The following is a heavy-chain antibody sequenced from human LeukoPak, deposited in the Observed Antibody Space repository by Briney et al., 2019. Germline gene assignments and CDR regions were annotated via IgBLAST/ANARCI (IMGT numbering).Heavy chain of an antibody. V-gene: IGHV4-34*01. CDR2: INHSGST. J-gene: IGHJ4*02. Sequence: SETLSLTCAVYGGSLRGYYWSWVRQPPGKGLEWSGEINHSGSTNYNPSLKSLVTISVDTSKNQFSLKLSSVTAADTAVYYCARGRVVEGQLGYCSGGSCYNFDYWGQGTLVTVSS. CDR1: GGSLRGYY. CDR3: ARGRVVEGQLGYCSGGSCYNFDY. D-gene: IGHD2-15*01.